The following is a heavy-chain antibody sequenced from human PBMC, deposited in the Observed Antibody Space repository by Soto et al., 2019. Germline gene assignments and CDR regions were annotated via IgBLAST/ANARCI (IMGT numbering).Heavy chain of an antibody. Sequence: EEQLVESGGGLVQPGGSLILTCAVSGFSFRRDWMNWVRQAPGKGLEWVAHANQDGSQKYYVDSVKGRFTIFRDNAKNSLVLEMNSLRVEDTAVFYCSGGVGDAVWGQGTLVTVSS. D-gene: IGHD2-21*01. V-gene: IGHV3-7*04. CDR3: SGGVGDAV. CDR1: GFSFRRDW. CDR2: ANQDGSQK. J-gene: IGHJ4*02.